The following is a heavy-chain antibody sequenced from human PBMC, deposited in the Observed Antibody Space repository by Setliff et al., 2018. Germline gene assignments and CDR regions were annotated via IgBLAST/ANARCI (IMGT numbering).Heavy chain of an antibody. J-gene: IGHJ5*02. CDR3: ARDNTILGATDH. CDR1: GSSISNDYY. D-gene: IGHD1-26*01. V-gene: IGHV4-38-2*02. CDR2: ISHSGSA. Sequence: SETLSLTCGVSGSSISNDYYWSWIRQPPGKGLEWIGEISHSGSANYNPSLKSRVTMSVDTSKNQFSLNLNSVTAADTAVYFCARDNTILGATDHWGQGTLVTVSS.